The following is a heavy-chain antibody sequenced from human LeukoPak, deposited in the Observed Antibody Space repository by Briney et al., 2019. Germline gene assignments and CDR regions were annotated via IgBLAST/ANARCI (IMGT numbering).Heavy chain of an antibody. Sequence: GGSLRLSCAASGFTFSSYAMHWVRQAPGKGLEWVAVISYDGSNKYYADSVKGRFTISRDNSKNTLYLQMNSLRAEDTAVYYCAKALGAVAELGYWGQGTLVTVSS. CDR1: GFTFSSYA. CDR3: AKALGAVAELGY. CDR2: ISYDGSNK. V-gene: IGHV3-30-3*01. D-gene: IGHD6-19*01. J-gene: IGHJ4*02.